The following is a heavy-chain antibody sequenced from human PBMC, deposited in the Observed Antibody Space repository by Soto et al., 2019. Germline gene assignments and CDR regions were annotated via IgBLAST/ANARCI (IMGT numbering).Heavy chain of an antibody. V-gene: IGHV3-53*02. D-gene: IGHD1-26*01. Sequence: EVQLVETGGGLIPPGGSLRLSCLASGFSVTTNYIIWVRQPPGKGLEWVSTTFTGGSTHYADSVKGRFSISRDNSKNTVYLQMNNLRVEDTAVYYCAKKPPSSIQGWAFGMAVWGQGTMVYVSS. CDR2: TFTGGST. J-gene: IGHJ6*02. CDR3: AKKPPSSIQGWAFGMAV. CDR1: GFSVTTNY.